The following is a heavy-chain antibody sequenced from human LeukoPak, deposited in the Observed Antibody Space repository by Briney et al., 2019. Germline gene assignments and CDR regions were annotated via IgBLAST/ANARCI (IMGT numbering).Heavy chain of an antibody. V-gene: IGHV3-23*01. CDR2: ISGSGGST. CDR3: AKLDYYDSSGYFDY. D-gene: IGHD3-22*01. J-gene: IGHJ4*02. CDR1: GFTFSSYA. Sequence: GGSLRLSCAASGFTFSSYAMGWVRQAPGKGLEWVSAISGSGGSTYYADSVKGRFTISRDNSKNTLYLQMNSLRAEDTAVYYCAKLDYYDSSGYFDYWGQGTLVTVSS.